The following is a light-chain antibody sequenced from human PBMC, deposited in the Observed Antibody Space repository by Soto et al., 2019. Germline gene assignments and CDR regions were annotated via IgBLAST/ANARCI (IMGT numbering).Light chain of an antibody. Sequence: EIVLTQSPVTLSLSPGERATLSCRASQSVRTYLAWYQVKPGQAPRLLIYDASRRASGVPARFSGGGSGTDFTLAISRVEPEDFAVYFCQQYADSPITFGQGTRLEIK. CDR1: QSVRTY. CDR2: DAS. J-gene: IGKJ5*01. CDR3: QQYADSPIT. V-gene: IGKV3-20*01.